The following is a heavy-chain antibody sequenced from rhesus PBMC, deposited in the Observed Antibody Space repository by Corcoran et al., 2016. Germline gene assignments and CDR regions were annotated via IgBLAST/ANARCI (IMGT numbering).Heavy chain of an antibody. CDR2: IYLDDDK. J-gene: IGHJ4*01. D-gene: IGHD6S26*01. Sequence: QVTLKESGPALVKPTQTLTLTCTFSGFSPRTSGMGVGWIRQPSPQPLEWLAHIYLDDDKRYSTSLKSRLTISKDTSKTQVVLTMTNMDPVDTATYYCARRLYTSVWSYFDYWDQGVLVTVSS. CDR1: GFSPRTSGMG. V-gene: IGHV2-1*01. CDR3: ARRLYTSVWSYFDY.